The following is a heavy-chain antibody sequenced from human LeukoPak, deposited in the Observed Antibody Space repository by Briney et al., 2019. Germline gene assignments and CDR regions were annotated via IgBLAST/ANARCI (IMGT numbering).Heavy chain of an antibody. CDR3: ARDPYSGYIPGGDY. Sequence: GGSLRLSCAASGFTFSSYSMNWVRQAPGKGLEWVSSISSSSSYIYYADSVKGRFTISRDNAKNSLYLQMNSLRAEDTAVYYCARDPYSGYIPGGDYWGQGTLVTVSS. V-gene: IGHV3-21*01. CDR1: GFTFSSYS. CDR2: ISSSSSYI. D-gene: IGHD5-12*01. J-gene: IGHJ4*02.